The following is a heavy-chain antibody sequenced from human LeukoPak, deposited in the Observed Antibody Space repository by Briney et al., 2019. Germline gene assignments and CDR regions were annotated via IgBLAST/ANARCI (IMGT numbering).Heavy chain of an antibody. CDR1: GFPFSSYA. V-gene: IGHV3-21*01. Sequence: GGSLRLSCAASGFPFSSYAMTWVRLSPGKGLEWVSSIRPGADKTYYADSVKGRFTISRDNAKNSLYLQMNSLRAEDTAVYYCARNYCDSSGYYYSPNWFDPWGQGTLVTVSS. CDR3: ARNYCDSSGYYYSPNWFDP. D-gene: IGHD3-22*01. J-gene: IGHJ5*02. CDR2: IRPGADKT.